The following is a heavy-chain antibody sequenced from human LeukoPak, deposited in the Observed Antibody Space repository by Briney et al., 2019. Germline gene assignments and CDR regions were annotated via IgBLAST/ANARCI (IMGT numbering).Heavy chain of an antibody. CDR2: INHSGST. CDR3: ARRVVVIASNDY. D-gene: IGHD2-21*01. V-gene: IGHV4-34*01. Sequence: SETLSLTCAVYGGSFSGYYWSWIRQPPGKGLVWIGEINHSGSTNYNPSLKSRVTISVDTSKNQFSLKLSSLTAADTAVYYCARRVVVIASNDYWGQGTLVTVSS. J-gene: IGHJ4*02. CDR1: GGSFSGYY.